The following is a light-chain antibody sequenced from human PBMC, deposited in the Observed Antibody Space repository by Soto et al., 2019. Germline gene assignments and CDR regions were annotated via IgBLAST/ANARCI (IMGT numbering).Light chain of an antibody. CDR2: ASS. V-gene: IGKV1-39*01. CDR3: QQSYRTPHT. J-gene: IGKJ2*01. Sequence: DSQMNQSPSYLSASVGDRVTITCRACQGVSAYLLWYQQTQGRAPKLLIYASSNLVSCVPSRFSGSGSATNFTLTSSSLQPEDFATYYCQQSYRTPHTFGQGTKLETK. CDR1: QGVSAY.